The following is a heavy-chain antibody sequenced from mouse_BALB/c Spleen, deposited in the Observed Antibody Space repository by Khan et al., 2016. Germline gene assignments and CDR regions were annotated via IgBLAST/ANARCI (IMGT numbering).Heavy chain of an antibody. J-gene: IGHJ2*01. CDR1: GFDFSRYW. CDR3: AGHHSYGYMNY. CDR2: INPDSSTI. V-gene: IGHV4-1*02. D-gene: IGHD1-2*01. Sequence: EVKLLASGGGLVQPGGSLKLSCAASGFDFSRYWMSWVRQAPGKGLEWLGEINPDSSTINYTPSLKDKFIISRDNAKNTLYLQMSTVRSEDTALYFGAGHHSYGYMNYWGQGTTLTVSS.